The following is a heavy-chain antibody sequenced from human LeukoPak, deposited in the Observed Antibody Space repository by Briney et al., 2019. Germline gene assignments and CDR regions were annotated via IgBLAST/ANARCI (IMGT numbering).Heavy chain of an antibody. CDR3: ARGQLLWFGELSQPFDY. D-gene: IGHD3-10*01. V-gene: IGHV3-48*01. CDR1: GFTLSSYG. Sequence: GGSLRLSCAVSGFTLSSYGMNWVRQASGKGPEWISYISTTSEAIYYAGSVKGRFTISRDNAKSSLYLQMNSLRVEDTAVYYCARGQLLWFGELSQPFDYWGQGTLVTVSS. J-gene: IGHJ4*02. CDR2: ISTTSEAI.